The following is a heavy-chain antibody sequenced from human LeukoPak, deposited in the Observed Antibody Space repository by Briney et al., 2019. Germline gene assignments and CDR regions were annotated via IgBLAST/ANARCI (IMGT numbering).Heavy chain of an antibody. CDR2: IYYSGST. V-gene: IGHV4-59*04. CDR3: ARLYWSTDY. Sequence: GSLRLSCAASGFTFSSYSMNWVRQAPGKGLEWIGNIYYSGSTYYNPSLKSRLTMSVDTSKNQFSLKLSSVTAADTAVYYCARLYWSTDYWGQGTLVTVSS. CDR1: GFTFSSYSMN. D-gene: IGHD2-8*02. J-gene: IGHJ4*02.